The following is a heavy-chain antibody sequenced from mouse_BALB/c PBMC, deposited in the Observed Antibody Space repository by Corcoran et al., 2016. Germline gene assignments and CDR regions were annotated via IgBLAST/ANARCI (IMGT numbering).Heavy chain of an antibody. CDR2: IDPANGNT. CDR3: AIRGYDGRFDY. J-gene: IGHJ2*01. V-gene: IGHV14-3*02. Sequence: EVQLQQSGAELVKPGASVKLSCTASGFNIKDTYMHWVKQRPEQGLEWIGRIDPANGNTKYDPKFQGKATITADTSSNTAYLQLSSLTSEDTAVYYCAIRGYDGRFDYWGQGTTLTVSS. CDR1: GFNIKDTY. D-gene: IGHD2-14*01.